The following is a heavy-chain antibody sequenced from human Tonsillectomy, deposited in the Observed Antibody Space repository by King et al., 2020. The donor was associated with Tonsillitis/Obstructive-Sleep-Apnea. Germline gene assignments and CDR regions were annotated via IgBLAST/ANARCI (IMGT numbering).Heavy chain of an antibody. D-gene: IGHD6-6*01. J-gene: IGHJ3*02. Sequence: VQLVESGAEVKKPGASVTVSCTSAFAYTFTSYYMHWVRQAPGQGLEWMGIINPSSGSTTYPQKFQGRVTITRDTSTSTVYMELSNLRSEDTAVYYCARAPKTPPYSSSSGGEDAFDIWGQGTMVTVSS. CDR1: AYTFTSYY. CDR2: INPSSGST. V-gene: IGHV1-46*01. CDR3: ARAPKTPPYSSSSGGEDAFDI.